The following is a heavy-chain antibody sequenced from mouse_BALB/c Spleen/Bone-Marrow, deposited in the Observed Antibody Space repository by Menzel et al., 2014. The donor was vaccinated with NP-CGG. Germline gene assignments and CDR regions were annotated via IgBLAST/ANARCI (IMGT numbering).Heavy chain of an antibody. CDR1: GYTFTSSW. V-gene: IGHV1S130*01. J-gene: IGHJ2*01. D-gene: IGHD2-14*01. CDR3: ARHHRYAYYFDY. CDR2: IHPNSANT. Sequence: QVQLQQSGSVLVRPGASVKLSCKTSGYTFTSSWMHWAKQRPGQGLEWIGEIHPNSANTNYNEKLKGKATLTVDTSSSTAYVDLSSLTSEDSAVYYCARHHRYAYYFDYWCQGTTLTVSS.